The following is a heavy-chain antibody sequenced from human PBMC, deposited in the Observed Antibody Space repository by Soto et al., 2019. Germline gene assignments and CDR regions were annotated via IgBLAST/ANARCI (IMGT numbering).Heavy chain of an antibody. CDR2: TYYRSKWYN. D-gene: IGHD3-3*01. J-gene: IGHJ6*02. Sequence: PSQTLSLTCAISGDSVPSNSAAWNLIRQSPSRGLEWLGRTYYRSKWYNDYAVSVKSRITINPDTSKNQFSLQLNSVTPEDTAVYYCARGGFWSGYWTYYYYGMDVWGQGTTVTVSS. CDR3: ARGGFWSGYWTYYYYGMDV. CDR1: GDSVPSNSAA. V-gene: IGHV6-1*01.